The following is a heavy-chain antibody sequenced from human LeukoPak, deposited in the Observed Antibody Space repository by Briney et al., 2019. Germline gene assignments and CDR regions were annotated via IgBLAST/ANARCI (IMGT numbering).Heavy chain of an antibody. Sequence: GGSLRLSCAASGFTFSSYVMHWVRQAPGKGLEGVATISYDGSNEYYADSVKGRFTISRDNSKNTLYLQMNSLRAADTAVYYCARASEQLGGYYYYYYMDVWGKGTTVTVSS. J-gene: IGHJ6*03. CDR1: GFTFSSYV. D-gene: IGHD6-13*01. V-gene: IGHV3-30*04. CDR2: ISYDGSNE. CDR3: ARASEQLGGYYYYYYMDV.